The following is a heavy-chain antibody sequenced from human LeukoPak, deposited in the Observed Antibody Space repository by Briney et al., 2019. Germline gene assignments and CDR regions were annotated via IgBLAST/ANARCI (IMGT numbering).Heavy chain of an antibody. CDR1: GGSISSSSYY. CDR2: IYYSGST. V-gene: IGHV4-39*01. CDR3: ARLSGYIN. J-gene: IGHJ4*02. Sequence: KPSETLSLTCTVSGGSISSSSYYWGWIRRPPGKGLEWIGSIYYSGSTYYNPSLKSRVTISVDTSKNQFSLKLSSVTAADTAVYYCARLSGYINWGQGTLVTVSS. D-gene: IGHD5-12*01.